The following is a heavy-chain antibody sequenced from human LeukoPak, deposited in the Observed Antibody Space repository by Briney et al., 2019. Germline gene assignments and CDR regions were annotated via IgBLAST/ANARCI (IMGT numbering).Heavy chain of an antibody. CDR3: ASLNRRGLYFDY. D-gene: IGHD1-14*01. J-gene: IGHJ4*02. V-gene: IGHV1-69*06. CDR1: GGTFSDYA. Sequence: ASVKVSCKASGGTFSDYALNWVRQAPGQGLEWMGVFIPILGTANSTQKFQGRVTITADISTNTVYMELSSLRSEDTAVYYCASLNRRGLYFDYWGQGTLVTVSS. CDR2: FIPILGTA.